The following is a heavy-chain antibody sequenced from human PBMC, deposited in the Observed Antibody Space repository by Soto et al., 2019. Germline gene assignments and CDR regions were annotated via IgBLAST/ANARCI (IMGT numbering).Heavy chain of an antibody. CDR3: AKSYGSRARHYYYYYYGMDV. CDR2: ISGSGGST. CDR1: GFTFSSYA. V-gene: IGHV3-23*01. Sequence: GGSLRLSCAASGFTFSSYAMSWVRQAPGKGLEWVSAISGSGGSTYYADSAKGRFTISRDNSKNTLYLQMNSLRAEDTAVYYCAKSYGSRARHYYYYYYGMDVWGQGTTVTVSS. J-gene: IGHJ6*02. D-gene: IGHD3-10*01.